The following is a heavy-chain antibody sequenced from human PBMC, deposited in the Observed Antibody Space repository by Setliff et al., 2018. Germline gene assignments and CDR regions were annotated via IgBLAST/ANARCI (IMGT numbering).Heavy chain of an antibody. J-gene: IGHJ4*02. CDR2: LHTSGTT. CDR3: VRELDCPTIPSCYGGQAEFDS. Sequence: SQTLSLTCAVSGGSITSGSYYWSWIRQPAGEGLEWIGRLHTSGTTVYNPSLGGRVIISLDRSENRFSLRLSAVTAADTAVYYCVRELDCPTIPSCYGGQAEFDSWGQGTLVTVSS. V-gene: IGHV4-61*02. D-gene: IGHD2-2*01. CDR1: GGSITSGSYY.